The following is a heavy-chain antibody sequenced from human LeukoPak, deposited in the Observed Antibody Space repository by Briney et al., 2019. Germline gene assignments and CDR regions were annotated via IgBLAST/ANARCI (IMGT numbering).Heavy chain of an antibody. Sequence: SVKVSCKASGGTFSSYAISWVRQAPGQGLEWMGRIIPILGIANYAQKFQGRVTITADKSTSTAYMELSSLRSEDTAVYYCARVGFGELSYYFDYWGQGTLVTVSS. CDR2: IIPILGIA. CDR1: GGTFSSYA. V-gene: IGHV1-69*04. CDR3: ARVGFGELSYYFDY. J-gene: IGHJ4*02. D-gene: IGHD3-10*01.